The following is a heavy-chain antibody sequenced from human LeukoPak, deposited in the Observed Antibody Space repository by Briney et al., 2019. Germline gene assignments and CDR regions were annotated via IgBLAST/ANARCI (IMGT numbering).Heavy chain of an antibody. CDR2: ISSSSSYI. CDR3: ARDPHYSSSLGDFDY. CDR1: GFTFSSYS. D-gene: IGHD6-13*01. V-gene: IGHV3-21*01. Sequence: PGGSLRLSCAASGFTFSSYSMNWVRQAPGKGLEWASSISSSSSYIYYADPVKGRFTISRDNAKNSLYLQMNSLRAEDTAVYYCARDPHYSSSLGDFDYWGQGTLVTVSS. J-gene: IGHJ4*02.